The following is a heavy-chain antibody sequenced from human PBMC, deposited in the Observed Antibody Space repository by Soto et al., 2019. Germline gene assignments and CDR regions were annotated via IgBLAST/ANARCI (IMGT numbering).Heavy chain of an antibody. V-gene: IGHV1-2*02. J-gene: IGHJ6*02. D-gene: IGHD1-26*01. Sequence: ASVKVSCKASGYTFTVYYMHCVLQSPLQGLDWMGCINPNSGGTNYAQKFQGRVTMTRDTSISTAYMELSRLRSDDTAVYYCARLGATYYYGMDVWGQGTTVTVSS. CDR3: ARLGATYYYGMDV. CDR2: INPNSGGT. CDR1: GYTFTVYY.